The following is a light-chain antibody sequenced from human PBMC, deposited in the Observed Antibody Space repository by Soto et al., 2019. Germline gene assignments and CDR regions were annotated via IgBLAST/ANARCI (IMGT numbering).Light chain of an antibody. CDR2: AAS. Sequence: DIRRTQTHSTLSASVGDRVTITCRASQSISTYLHWYQQKLGKAPNLLIYAASTLQSGVPSRFSGSGSGTDFTLTISRLQPEDVATYFCQHGYSTCLTRGRGTKVDIK. V-gene: IGKV1-39*01. J-gene: IGKJ4*01. CDR3: QHGYSTCLT. CDR1: QSISTY.